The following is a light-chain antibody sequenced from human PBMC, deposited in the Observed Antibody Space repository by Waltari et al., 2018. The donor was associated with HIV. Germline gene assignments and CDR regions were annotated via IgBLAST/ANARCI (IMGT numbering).Light chain of an antibody. V-gene: IGKV3D-15*01. CDR2: GAS. CDR3: QQYISWPLT. CDR1: QFVSSN. J-gene: IGKJ5*01. Sequence: IVMMQSPATLSVSPGERATLSCRASQFVSSNLVWYQQKPGQAPRLLIYGASTRAPGIPDRFSGSGSGTEFTLSISSLQSEDFAVYHCQQYISWPLTFGQGTRLEIK.